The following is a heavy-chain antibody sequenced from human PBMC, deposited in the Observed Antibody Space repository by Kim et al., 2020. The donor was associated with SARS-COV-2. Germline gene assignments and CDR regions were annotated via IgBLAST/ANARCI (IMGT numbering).Heavy chain of an antibody. Sequence: GHTGYAQQVQGRVTMTRNTSIATAYMELSSLRSDDTAVYYCARGSEGAFDIWGQGTVVTVSS. V-gene: IGHV1-8*01. CDR2: GHT. J-gene: IGHJ3*02. CDR3: ARGSEGAFDI.